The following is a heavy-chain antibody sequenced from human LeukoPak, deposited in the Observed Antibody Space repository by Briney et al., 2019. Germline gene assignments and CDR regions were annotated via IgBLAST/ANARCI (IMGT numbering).Heavy chain of an antibody. D-gene: IGHD4-11*01. CDR1: GGSISSGDYY. J-gene: IGHJ4*02. CDR2: IYSSGST. V-gene: IGHV4-30-4*08. CDR3: AGGNDYSDYPFDY. Sequence: PSETLSLTCTVSGGSISSGDYYWNWIRQPPGKGLEWIGYIYSSGSTYYTPSLKSRTSMSVDTSKNQFSLKLTPVTAADTAMYYCAGGNDYSDYPFDYWGQGTLVTVSS.